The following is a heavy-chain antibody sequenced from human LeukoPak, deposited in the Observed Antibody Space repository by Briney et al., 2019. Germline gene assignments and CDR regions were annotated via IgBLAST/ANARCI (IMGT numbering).Heavy chain of an antibody. CDR1: GGSISSYY. J-gene: IGHJ4*02. D-gene: IGHD5-18*01. Sequence: SETLSLTCTVSGGSISSYYWSWIRQPPGKGLEWIGYIYYSGSTNYNPYLKSRVTISLDTSKNQFSLKLSSVTAADTAVYYCAREEYNYGQFEYWGQGTLVTVSS. V-gene: IGHV4-59*01. CDR2: IYYSGST. CDR3: AREEYNYGQFEY.